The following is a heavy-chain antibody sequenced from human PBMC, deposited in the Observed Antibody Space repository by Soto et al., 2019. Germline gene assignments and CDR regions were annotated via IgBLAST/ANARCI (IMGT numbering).Heavy chain of an antibody. J-gene: IGHJ6*02. Sequence: ASVKVSCKASGYTFTSYGISWVRQAPGQGLEWMGWISAYNGNTNYAQKLQGRVTITRDTSASTAYMELSSLRSEDTAVYYCARGYRVENYYYGMDVWGQGTTVTVSS. V-gene: IGHV1-18*04. CDR3: ARGYRVENYYYGMDV. CDR2: ISAYNGNT. D-gene: IGHD3-3*01. CDR1: GYTFTSYG.